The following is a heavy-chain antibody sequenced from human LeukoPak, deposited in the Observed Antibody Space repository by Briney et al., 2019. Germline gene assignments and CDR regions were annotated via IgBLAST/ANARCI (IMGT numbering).Heavy chain of an antibody. CDR1: GYTFTGYY. Sequence: ASVKVSCKASGYTFTGYYMHWVRQAPGQGLEWMGWINPNSGGTNYAQKFQGRVTMTRDTSIGTAYMELSRLRSDDTAVYYCARDGSSWRYYYYYYMDVWGKGTTVTVSS. V-gene: IGHV1-2*02. D-gene: IGHD6-13*01. J-gene: IGHJ6*03. CDR2: INPNSGGT. CDR3: ARDGSSWRYYYYYYMDV.